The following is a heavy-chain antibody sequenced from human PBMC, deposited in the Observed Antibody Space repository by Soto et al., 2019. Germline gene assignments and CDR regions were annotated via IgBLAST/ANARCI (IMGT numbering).Heavy chain of an antibody. Sequence: SETLSLTCAVYGGSFSGYYWSWIRQPPGKGLEWIGEINHSGSTNYNPSLKSRVTISVDTSKNQFSLKLSSVTAADTAVYYCARGSNCSSTSCYATFYFDYWGQGTLVTVSS. V-gene: IGHV4-34*01. CDR2: INHSGST. D-gene: IGHD2-2*01. J-gene: IGHJ4*02. CDR1: GGSFSGYY. CDR3: ARGSNCSSTSCYATFYFDY.